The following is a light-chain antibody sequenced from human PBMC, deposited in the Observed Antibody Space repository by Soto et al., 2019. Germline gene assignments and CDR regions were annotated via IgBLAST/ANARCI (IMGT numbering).Light chain of an antibody. CDR3: QQYNTYSWT. Sequence: EIVMTQSPATLSVPPGGRATLSCRASQSISDTLAWYQQKPGQAPRLLIHGASTRATGFPARFSGSGSGTDFTLTISSLQPDDFATYYCQQYNTYSWTFGQGTKVDIK. V-gene: IGKV3-15*01. CDR2: GAS. J-gene: IGKJ1*01. CDR1: QSISDT.